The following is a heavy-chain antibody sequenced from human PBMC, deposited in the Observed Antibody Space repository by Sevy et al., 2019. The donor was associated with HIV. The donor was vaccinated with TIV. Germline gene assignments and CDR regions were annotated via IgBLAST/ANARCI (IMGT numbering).Heavy chain of an antibody. CDR1: GFTFSSYA. Sequence: GGSLRLSCAASGFTFSSYAMSWVRQAPGKGLEWVSAISGSGGSTYYADSVKGRFTISRDNSKNTLYLQMNSLRAEDTSVYYCASNQARWGYFDYWGQGTLVTVSS. CDR3: ASNQARWGYFDY. CDR2: ISGSGGST. D-gene: IGHD3-16*01. V-gene: IGHV3-23*01. J-gene: IGHJ4*02.